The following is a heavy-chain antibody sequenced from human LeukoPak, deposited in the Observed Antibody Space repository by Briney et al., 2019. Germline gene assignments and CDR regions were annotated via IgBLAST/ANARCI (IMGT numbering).Heavy chain of an antibody. CDR2: IFGNEDE. CDR1: GFSLSTSGVG. V-gene: IGHV2-5*01. CDR3: AHSSIRGAYFDY. Sequence: SGPTLVKPTQTLTLTCTFSGFSLSTSGVGVGWIRQPAGKALEWLALIFGNEDERYSSFLKSRLTITTSKNQVVLTMTNMDPVDTATYYCAHSSIRGAYFDYWGQGALVTVSS. J-gene: IGHJ4*02. D-gene: IGHD3-10*01.